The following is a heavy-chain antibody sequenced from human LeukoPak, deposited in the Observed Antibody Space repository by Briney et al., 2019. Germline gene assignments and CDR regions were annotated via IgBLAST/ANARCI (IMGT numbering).Heavy chain of an antibody. CDR1: GYTFTSYH. V-gene: IGHV1-46*01. Sequence: ASVKVSCKASGYTFTSYHMHWVRQAPGQGLEWMGIMNPSGGSTRYAQKFQGRVTMTRDTSTSTVYMELSSLRSEDTAVYYCARDTQYSYGPGSYYYYMDVWGKGTTVTVSS. D-gene: IGHD5-18*01. CDR2: MNPSGGST. J-gene: IGHJ6*03. CDR3: ARDTQYSYGPGSYYYYMDV.